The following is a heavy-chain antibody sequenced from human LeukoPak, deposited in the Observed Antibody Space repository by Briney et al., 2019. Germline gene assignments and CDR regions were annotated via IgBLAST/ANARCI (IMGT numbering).Heavy chain of an antibody. CDR2: ISYTGTT. J-gene: IGHJ4*02. V-gene: IGHV4-59*08. CDR3: ATGPRTALDY. CDR1: GGSINNYY. Sequence: NPSETVTLTCTVSGGSINNYYWSWIRQPPGKGLEWIGYISYTGTTIYNPSLKTRVTISVDTSNQLSLKLSSVTAADAAMYYCATGPRTALDYWGQGTLVTVSS. D-gene: IGHD5-18*01.